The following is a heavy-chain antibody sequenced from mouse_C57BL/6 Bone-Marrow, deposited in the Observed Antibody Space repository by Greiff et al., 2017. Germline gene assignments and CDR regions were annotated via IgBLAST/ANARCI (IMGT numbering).Heavy chain of an antibody. J-gene: IGHJ2*01. CDR2: ISYDGSN. V-gene: IGHV3-6*01. CDR3: ARDDYDVGNY. CDR1: GYSITSGYY. Sequence: EVKLQESGPGLVKPSQSLSLTCSVTGYSITSGYYWNWIRQFPGNKLEWMGYISYDGSNNYNPSLKNRISITRDTSKNQFFLKLNSVTTEDTATYYCARDDYDVGNYWGQGTTLTVSS. D-gene: IGHD2-4*01.